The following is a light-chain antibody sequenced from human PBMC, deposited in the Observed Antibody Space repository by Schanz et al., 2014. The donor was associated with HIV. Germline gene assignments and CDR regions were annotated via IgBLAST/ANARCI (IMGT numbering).Light chain of an antibody. Sequence: IQMTQSPSTVSTSVGDRVTITCRASQTIGRLLAWYQQKPGRAPKLLIYQASILETGVPSRFSGSGSGTSFTLTITSLQPDDFATYYCQQYNSFSSTFGQGTKLEIK. CDR2: QAS. J-gene: IGKJ2*01. V-gene: IGKV1-5*03. CDR3: QQYNSFSST. CDR1: QTIGRL.